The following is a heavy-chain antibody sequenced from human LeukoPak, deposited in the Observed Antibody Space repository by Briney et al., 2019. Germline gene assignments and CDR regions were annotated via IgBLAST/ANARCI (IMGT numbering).Heavy chain of an antibody. CDR2: INSDGSNI. CDR3: ARGSPLGGN. V-gene: IGHV3-74*03. CDR1: GFTFSSSW. J-gene: IGHJ4*02. Sequence: GGSLRLSCAASGFTFSSSWMHWVRQAPGKGLEWVSHINSDGSNIKYADSVKGGFTISRDNAKNTLSLQMNSLRAEDTAVYYCARGSPLGGNWGQGTLVTVSS.